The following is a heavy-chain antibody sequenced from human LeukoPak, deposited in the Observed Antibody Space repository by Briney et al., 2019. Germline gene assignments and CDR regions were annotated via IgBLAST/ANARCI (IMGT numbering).Heavy chain of an antibody. D-gene: IGHD2-15*01. V-gene: IGHV3-21*01. CDR1: GFTFSSYS. CDR3: ARDSYCSAGSCYSRGLDY. CDR2: ISSSSSYI. J-gene: IGHJ4*02. Sequence: GGSLRLSCAASGFTFSSYSMNWVRQAPGKGLEWVSSISSSSSYIYYADSVKGRFTISRDNAKNSLYLQMNSLRAEDTAVYYCARDSYCSAGSCYSRGLDYWGQGTLVTVSS.